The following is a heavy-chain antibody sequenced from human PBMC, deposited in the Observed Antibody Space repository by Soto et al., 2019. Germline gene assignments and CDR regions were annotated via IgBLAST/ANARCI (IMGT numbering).Heavy chain of an antibody. CDR1: GGSIRSGGYS. Sequence: PSGTLSLTCVVSGGSIRSGGYSWSWIRQPPGRGLEWIGYIYHSGSTYYNPSLKSRVTISVDRSKNQFSLKLSSVTAADTAVYYCAREGGPVVDNSRAFDIWGQGTMVT. CDR2: IYHSGST. V-gene: IGHV4-30-2*01. CDR3: AREGGPVVDNSRAFDI. D-gene: IGHD2-15*01. J-gene: IGHJ3*02.